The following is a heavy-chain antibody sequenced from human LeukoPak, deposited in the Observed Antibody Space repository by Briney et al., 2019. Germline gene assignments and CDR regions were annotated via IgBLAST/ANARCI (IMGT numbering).Heavy chain of an antibody. V-gene: IGHV4-31*03. CDR2: IYYSGST. CDR3: ARVHDYGDLGVLVDY. Sequence: PSETLSLTCTVSGGSISSGGYYWSWIRQHPGKGLEWIGYIYYSGSTYYNPSLKSRVTISVDTPKNQFSLKLSSVTAADTAVYYCARVHDYGDLGVLVDYWGQGTLVTVSS. CDR1: GGSISSGGYY. D-gene: IGHD4-17*01. J-gene: IGHJ4*02.